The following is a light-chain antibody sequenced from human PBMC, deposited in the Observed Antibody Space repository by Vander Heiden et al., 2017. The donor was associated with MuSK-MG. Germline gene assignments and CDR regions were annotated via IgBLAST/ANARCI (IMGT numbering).Light chain of an antibody. CDR2: DDS. V-gene: IGLV3-21*02. CDR3: QVWDSSSDHVV. Sequence: SYVLTQPPSVSVAPGQTARITCGGNNIGSKSVHWYQHKPGQAPVLVAYDDSDRPSGIPERISGSNPGNMASLTISGVEAGDEADYYCQVWDSSSDHVVFGGGTKLTVL. J-gene: IGLJ2*01. CDR1: NIGSKS.